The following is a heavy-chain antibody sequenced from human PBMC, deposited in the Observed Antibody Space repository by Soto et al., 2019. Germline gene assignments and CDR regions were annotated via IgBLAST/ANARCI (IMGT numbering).Heavy chain of an antibody. CDR1: GYTFTNSD. D-gene: IGHD6-19*01. Sequence: QVQLVQSGAEVKKPGASVKVSCKAAGYTFTNSDINCVRQATGQVLDWMGWMNPTTGNTGNAQKFQGRVNMTRNTSISTDYMELSSLRSEDTAVYYCTRADRVAVAGISYFFCYWGQGALVTGSS. J-gene: IGHJ4*02. CDR3: TRADRVAVAGISYFFCY. CDR2: MNPTTGNT. V-gene: IGHV1-8*01.